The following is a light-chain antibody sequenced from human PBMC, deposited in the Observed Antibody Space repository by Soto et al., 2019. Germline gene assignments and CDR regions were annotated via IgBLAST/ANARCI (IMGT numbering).Light chain of an antibody. V-gene: IGKV1-9*01. CDR2: GAS. J-gene: IGKJ5*01. CDR3: QQLRTYPLT. Sequence: DIQLTQSPSFLSASVGDRVTITCRASQGINSYLDWYQQKPGKAPKLLIYGASTLQSGVPSRFSGSGSGTEFTLTISSLQPEDSATYYCQQLRTYPLTFGQGTRLEIK. CDR1: QGINSY.